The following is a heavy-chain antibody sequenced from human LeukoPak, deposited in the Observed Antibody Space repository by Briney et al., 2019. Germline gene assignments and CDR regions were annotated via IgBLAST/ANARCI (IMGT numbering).Heavy chain of an antibody. V-gene: IGHV4-39*01. D-gene: IGHD2-21*01. Sequence: SETLSHTCTVSGGSISSSSYYWGWIRQPPGTGLEWIGSIYYSGSTYYNPSLKSRVTISVDTSKNQFSLKLSSVTAADTAVYYCARVMLYYFDYWGQGTLVTVSS. CDR3: ARVMLYYFDY. CDR2: IYYSGST. J-gene: IGHJ4*02. CDR1: GGSISSSSYY.